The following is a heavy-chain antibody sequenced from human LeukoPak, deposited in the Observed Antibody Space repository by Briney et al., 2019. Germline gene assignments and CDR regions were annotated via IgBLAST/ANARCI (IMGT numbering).Heavy chain of an antibody. CDR3: ARELPRLRYCSGGSCLGYFGY. V-gene: IGHV4-61*01. D-gene: IGHD2-15*01. Sequence: KPSQTLSLTCTVSGGSVSSGSYYWSWIRQPPGKGLEWIGYIYYSGSTNYNPSLKSRVTISVDTSKNQFSLKLSSVTAADTAVYHCARELPRLRYCSGGSCLGYFGYWGQGTLVTVSS. J-gene: IGHJ4*02. CDR1: GGSVSSGSYY. CDR2: IYYSGST.